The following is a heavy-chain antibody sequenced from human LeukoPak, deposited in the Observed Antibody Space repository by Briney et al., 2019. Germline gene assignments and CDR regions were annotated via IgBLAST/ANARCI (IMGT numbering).Heavy chain of an antibody. V-gene: IGHV3-9*01. J-gene: IGHJ4*02. CDR2: ISWNSGSI. D-gene: IGHD3-3*01. CDR1: GFTFDDYA. Sequence: GRSLRLSCAASGFTFDDYAMHWVRQAPGKGLEWVSGISWNSGSIGYADSVKGRFTISRDNAKNSLYLQMNSLRAEDTAVYYCAKDASPLRFLEWLPFDYWGQGTLVTVSS. CDR3: AKDASPLRFLEWLPFDY.